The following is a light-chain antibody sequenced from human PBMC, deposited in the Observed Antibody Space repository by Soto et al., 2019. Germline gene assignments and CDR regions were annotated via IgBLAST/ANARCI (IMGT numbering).Light chain of an antibody. CDR3: QQRSNWPRLT. J-gene: IGKJ5*01. V-gene: IGKV3-11*01. Sequence: EIVLTQSPSILSVSPGESATLSCRASQSVGNYLAWFQQKPGQAPRILIYDASSRATGIPARFSGSGSGTDFTLTISSLEPEDFAVYYCQQRSNWPRLTFGQGTRLEIK. CDR1: QSVGNY. CDR2: DAS.